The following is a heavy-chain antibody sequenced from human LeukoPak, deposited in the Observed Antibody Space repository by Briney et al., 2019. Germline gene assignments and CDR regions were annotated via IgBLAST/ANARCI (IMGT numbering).Heavy chain of an antibody. J-gene: IGHJ4*02. D-gene: IGHD1-26*01. CDR3: ARDSPVATW. CDR1: GFTFSSRG. V-gene: IGHV3-23*01. CDR2: ITPSGDGT. Sequence: GGSLRLSCAASGFTFSSRGMSWVRQAPGKGLEWVSSITPSGDGTYHAASVKGRFTISRDNSKNTLNLQMDSLRADDTAKYYCARDSPVATWWGQGTLVTVSS.